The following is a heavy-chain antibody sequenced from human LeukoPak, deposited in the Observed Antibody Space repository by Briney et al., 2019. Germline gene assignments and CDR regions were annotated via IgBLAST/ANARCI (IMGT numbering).Heavy chain of an antibody. J-gene: IGHJ4*02. CDR2: ISGSGGST. CDR3: AKVPRAAAGPPYFDY. CDR1: GFTFSSYA. Sequence: GGSLRLSCAASGFTFSSYAMSWVRQAPGKGLEWVSAISGSGGSTYYADSVKGRSTISRDNSKNTLYLQMNSLRAEDTAVYYCAKVPRAAAGPPYFDYWGQGTLVTVSS. V-gene: IGHV3-23*01. D-gene: IGHD6-13*01.